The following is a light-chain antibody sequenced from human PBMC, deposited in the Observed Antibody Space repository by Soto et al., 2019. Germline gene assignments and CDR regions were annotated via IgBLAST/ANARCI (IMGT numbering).Light chain of an antibody. CDR2: EVN. Sequence: SVLNQAPSAARAPGQSVTISRPGTRSDVGGYKYVSWYQQHPGKAPQLMIYEVNKRPSGVPDRFSGSKSGNTASLTVSGLQAEDEADYYCSSYAGGINLEVFGTGTKVTVL. V-gene: IGLV2-8*01. CDR1: RSDVGGYKY. J-gene: IGLJ1*01. CDR3: SSYAGGINLEV.